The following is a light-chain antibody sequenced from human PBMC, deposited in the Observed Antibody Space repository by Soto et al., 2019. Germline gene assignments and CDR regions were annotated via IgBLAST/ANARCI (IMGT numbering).Light chain of an antibody. Sequence: DIQMTQSPSTLSASVGDRVTITCRASQSISSWLAWYQQKPGKAPKLLIYDASSLESGVPSRFSGSGSGTEFTLTISSLQPDDFATYYCQHSRKFGQGTKV. CDR2: DAS. J-gene: IGKJ1*01. CDR1: QSISSW. V-gene: IGKV1-5*01. CDR3: QHSRK.